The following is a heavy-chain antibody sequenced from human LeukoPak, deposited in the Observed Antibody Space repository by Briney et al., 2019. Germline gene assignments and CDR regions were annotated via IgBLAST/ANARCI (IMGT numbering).Heavy chain of an antibody. D-gene: IGHD7-27*01. V-gene: IGHV1-46*01. J-gene: IGHJ4*02. CDR2: INPGRGNT. CDR3: ARDRDWGSSDPFDY. Sequence: GASVKVSCKASGYTFTSYYMHWLRQVPGQGLEWMGIINPGRGNTNYAQNFHGRVTLTRDTSTSTIYMELSSLRPEDTAVYYCARDRDWGSSDPFDYWGQGTLVTVSS. CDR1: GYTFTSYY.